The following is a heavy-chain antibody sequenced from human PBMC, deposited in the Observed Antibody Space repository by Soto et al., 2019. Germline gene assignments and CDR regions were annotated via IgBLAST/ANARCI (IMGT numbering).Heavy chain of an antibody. J-gene: IGHJ4*02. CDR1: GGSIGSYY. V-gene: IGHV4-59*08. Sequence: PSETLSLTCTVSGGSIGSYYWSWIRQPPGKGLEWIGYIYYSGSTNYNPSLKSRVTISVDTSKNQFSLKLSSVTAADTAVYYCARLTLGGSLGYWGQGTLVTVSS. CDR2: IYYSGST. D-gene: IGHD3-16*01. CDR3: ARLTLGGSLGY.